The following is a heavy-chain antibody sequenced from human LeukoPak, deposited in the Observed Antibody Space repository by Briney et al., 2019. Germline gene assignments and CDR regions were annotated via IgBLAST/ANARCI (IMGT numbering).Heavy chain of an antibody. J-gene: IGHJ4*02. CDR2: IKQDGSAT. CDR1: GFTFTTYW. Sequence: GRSLRLSCAASGFTFTTYWMTWVRQAPGKGLEWVANIKQDGSATYYADSMKGRFTISRDNAKNSLYLQMNSLRADDTAVYYCATSLDTAGGPYWGQGTPVTVSS. V-gene: IGHV3-7*01. D-gene: IGHD5-18*01. CDR3: ATSLDTAGGPY.